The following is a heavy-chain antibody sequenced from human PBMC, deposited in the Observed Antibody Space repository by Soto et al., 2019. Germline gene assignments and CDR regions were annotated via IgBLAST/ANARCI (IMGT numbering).Heavy chain of an antibody. V-gene: IGHV3-30*03. J-gene: IGHJ2*01. D-gene: IGHD3-10*02. CDR2: VAYEGSKT. Sequence: EWVARVAYEGSKTYYGDSLRGRFSISRDNSENTLYLQMSSLRAEDTAVYYCLFFFQAEDGIRDVRSVSAFLLNRSSDL. CDR3: LFFFQAEDGIRDVRSVSAFLLNRSSDL.